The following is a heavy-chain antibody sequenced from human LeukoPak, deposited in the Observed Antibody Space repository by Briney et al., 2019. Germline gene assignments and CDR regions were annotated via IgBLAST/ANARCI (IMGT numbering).Heavy chain of an antibody. CDR1: EYSFANCW. V-gene: IGHV5-51*01. J-gene: IGHJ4*02. CDR3: ARVDRAVYDTFDY. D-gene: IGHD5-12*01. CDR2: IYPGDSGT. Sequence: GESLQISCQVSEYSFANCWIGWVRQRPGKGLGFMGVIYPGDSGTRFSPSFQGQVTISADKSTNIVYLQWNSLKASDTAMYYCARVDRAVYDTFDYWGQGTLVTVAS.